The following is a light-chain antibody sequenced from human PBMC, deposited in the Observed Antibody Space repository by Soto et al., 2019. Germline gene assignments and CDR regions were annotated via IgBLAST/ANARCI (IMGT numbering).Light chain of an antibody. CDR2: GAS. CDR1: QNISTN. CDR3: HHFNTWPPKA. J-gene: IGKJ1*01. Sequence: DIVMTQSSATLSVSSGERATLSCGASQNISTNVAWYQQKPVQAPRLLLLGASSRLSDIPARFSGSGCGTEFTLTISGLQSEDVAVYYCHHFNTWPPKAFGQGTKVDIK. V-gene: IGKV3-15*01.